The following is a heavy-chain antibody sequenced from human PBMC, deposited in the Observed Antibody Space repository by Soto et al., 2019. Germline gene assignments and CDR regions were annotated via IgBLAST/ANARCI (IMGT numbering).Heavy chain of an antibody. CDR2: ISYSGTT. D-gene: IGHD3-10*01. V-gene: IGHV4-31*03. Sequence: QVQLQESGPGLVKPSQTLSLTCTVSGGSISSRGYYWDWIRQHPGEGLEWIGYISYSGTTNYNPSLKIRVTISVDTSDNRLSLELSSVTAADTAVYYCARDHGPRGAFDFWGQGTMVTVSS. CDR3: ARDHGPRGAFDF. J-gene: IGHJ3*01. CDR1: GGSISSRGYY.